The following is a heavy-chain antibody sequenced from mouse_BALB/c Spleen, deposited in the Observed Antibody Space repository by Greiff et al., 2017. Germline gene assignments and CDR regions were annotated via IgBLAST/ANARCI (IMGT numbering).Heavy chain of an antibody. D-gene: IGHD2-4*01. J-gene: IGHJ3*01. CDR2: INPSNGRT. V-gene: IGHV1S81*02. CDR1: GYTFTSYW. CDR3: ARVRSMITRAWFAY. Sequence: VQLQQPGAELVKPGASVKLSCKASGYTFTSYWMHWVKQRPGQGLEWIGEINPSNGRTNYNEKFKSKATLTVDKSSSTAYMQLSSLTSEDSAVYYCARVRSMITRAWFAYWGEGTLVTVAA.